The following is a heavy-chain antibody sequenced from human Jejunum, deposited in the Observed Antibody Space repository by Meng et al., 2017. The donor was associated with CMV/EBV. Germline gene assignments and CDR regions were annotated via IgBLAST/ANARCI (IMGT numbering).Heavy chain of an antibody. CDR3: AIGGYYYDSSGYGSLGDAFDI. CDR2: INPSSGST. Sequence: CYMDWVRQAPGQGLEWMGIINPSSGSTSYAQKFQGRVNMTSDKSTSTVYMELSSLRSEDTAVYYCAIGGYYYDSSGYGSLGDAFDIWGQGTMVTVSS. J-gene: IGHJ3*02. CDR1: CY. D-gene: IGHD3-22*01. V-gene: IGHV1-46*01.